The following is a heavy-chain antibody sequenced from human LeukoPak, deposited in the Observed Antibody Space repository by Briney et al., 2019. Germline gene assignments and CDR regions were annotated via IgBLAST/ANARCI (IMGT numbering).Heavy chain of an antibody. J-gene: IGHJ5*02. CDR2: IYYSGST. Sequence: SETLSLTCTVSGGSISSSSYYWGWIRQPPGKGLEWIGSIYYSGSTYYNPSLKSRVTISVDTSKNQFSLKLSSVTAADTAVYYCARPAPPGINWFDPWGQGTLVTVSS. V-gene: IGHV4-39*01. CDR1: GGSISSSSYY. CDR3: ARPAPPGINWFDP. D-gene: IGHD1-1*01.